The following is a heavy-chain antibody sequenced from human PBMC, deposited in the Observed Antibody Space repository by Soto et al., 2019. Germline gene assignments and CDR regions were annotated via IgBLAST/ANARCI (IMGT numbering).Heavy chain of an antibody. CDR1: GYSFTSYW. V-gene: IGHV5-51*01. J-gene: IGHJ3*02. D-gene: IGHD2-15*01. CDR3: ARNSKEFCGGGSGSLSVFDI. CDR2: IYPGDSDT. Sequence: PGESLKISCKGSGYSFTSYWIGWVRQMPGKGLEWMGIIYPGDSDTRYSPSFQGQVTISADKSISTAYLQWSSLKASDTAMYYCARNSKEFCGGGSGSLSVFDIWGKGKMVTVSS.